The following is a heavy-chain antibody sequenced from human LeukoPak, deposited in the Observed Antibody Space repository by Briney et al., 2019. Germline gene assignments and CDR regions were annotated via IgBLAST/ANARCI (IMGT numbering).Heavy chain of an antibody. CDR1: GGSFSGYN. CDR2: ISYIGST. Sequence: SETLSLTCAVYGGSFSGYNWSWIRQPPGKGLEWIGYISYIGSTNYNPSLKSRVTISVDTSKNQFSLKLRSVTAADTAVYYCARDQISINALDMWGQGTMVTVSS. D-gene: IGHD1-14*01. J-gene: IGHJ3*02. CDR3: ARDQISINALDM. V-gene: IGHV4-59*01.